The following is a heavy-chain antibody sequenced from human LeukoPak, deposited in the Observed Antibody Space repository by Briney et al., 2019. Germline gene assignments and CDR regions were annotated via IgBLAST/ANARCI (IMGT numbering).Heavy chain of an antibody. V-gene: IGHV3-48*03. D-gene: IGHD3-22*01. CDR3: ARVLHKRNYDSSTYYGY. J-gene: IGHJ4*02. CDR1: GFTFSSYE. CDR2: ISSSGSTI. Sequence: GGSLRLSCAASGFTFSSYEMNWVRQAPGKGLEWVSYISSSGSTIYYAGSVKGRFTISRDNAKNSLYLQMNSLRAEDTAVYYCARVLHKRNYDSSTYYGYWGQGTLVTVSS.